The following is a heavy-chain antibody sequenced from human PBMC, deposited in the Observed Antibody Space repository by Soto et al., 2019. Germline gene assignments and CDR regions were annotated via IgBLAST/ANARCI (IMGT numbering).Heavy chain of an antibody. CDR3: AKTLVTMVRGKYYYMDV. V-gene: IGHV3-23*01. CDR2: ISGGGGTT. Sequence: DVQLLESGGGLVQPGGSLRLSCAASGFTFSSYAMAWVRQAPGKGLEWVSVISGGGGTTYYADSVKGRFTISRDNSKKMLNLQMDSLRAEDTAVYHCAKTLVTMVRGKYYYMDVWGKGTTVSVSS. D-gene: IGHD3-10*01. CDR1: GFTFSSYA. J-gene: IGHJ6*03.